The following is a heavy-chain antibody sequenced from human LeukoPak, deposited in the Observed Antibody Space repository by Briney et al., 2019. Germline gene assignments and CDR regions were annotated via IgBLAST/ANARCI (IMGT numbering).Heavy chain of an antibody. CDR3: ARHRFLEWLLDRNDAFDI. V-gene: IGHV4-39*01. CDR2: IYYSGST. CDR1: GGSISSSSYY. D-gene: IGHD3-3*01. J-gene: IGHJ3*02. Sequence: KPSETLSLTCTVSGGSISSSSYYWGWIRQPPGKGLEWIGSIYYSGSTYYNPSLKSRVTISVDTSKNQFSLKLSSVTAADTAVYYCARHRFLEWLLDRNDAFDIWGQGTMVTVSS.